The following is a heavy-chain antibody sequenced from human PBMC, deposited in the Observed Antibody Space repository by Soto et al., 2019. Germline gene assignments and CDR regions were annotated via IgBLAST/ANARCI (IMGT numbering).Heavy chain of an antibody. CDR1: AFKFSDYY. CDR2: ISGSGDVI. V-gene: IGHV3-11*01. Sequence: AGGSLRLSCAASAFKFSDYYMSWVRQAPGKGLEWVSYISGSGDVIYYADSVKDRFTISRDNDKKSVHLQMDTLRAEDTALYYCARAPDCGEGSCYRHFDLWGQGTRVTVSS. J-gene: IGHJ4*02. CDR3: ARAPDCGEGSCYRHFDL. D-gene: IGHD2-15*01.